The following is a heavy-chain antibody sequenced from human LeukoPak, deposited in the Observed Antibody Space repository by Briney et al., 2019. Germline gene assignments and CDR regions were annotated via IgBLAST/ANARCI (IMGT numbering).Heavy chain of an antibody. CDR3: ARDGDSSSWGFDP. D-gene: IGHD6-13*01. J-gene: IGHJ5*02. CDR2: INPNSGGT. V-gene: IGHV1-2*02. Sequence: ASVKVSCKASGYTFTGYYMHWVRQAPGQGLEWMGWINPNSGGTNYAQKFQGRVTMTRDTSISTAYMELSRLRSDDTAVYYCARDGDSSSWGFDPWGQGTLVTVSS. CDR1: GYTFTGYY.